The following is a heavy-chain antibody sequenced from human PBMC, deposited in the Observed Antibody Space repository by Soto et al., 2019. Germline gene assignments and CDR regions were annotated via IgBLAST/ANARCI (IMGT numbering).Heavy chain of an antibody. Sequence: SETLSLTCAVSAYSISSGYYWGWIRQPPGKGLEWIGSIYHIGSTYYNPSLKSRVTISVDTSKNQFSLKLSSVTAADTAVYYCAREAVSSSWYWRVRNLFDPWGQGTLATVSS. J-gene: IGHJ5*02. CDR3: AREAVSSSWYWRVRNLFDP. V-gene: IGHV4-38-2*02. CDR2: IYHIGST. CDR1: AYSISSGYY. D-gene: IGHD6-13*01.